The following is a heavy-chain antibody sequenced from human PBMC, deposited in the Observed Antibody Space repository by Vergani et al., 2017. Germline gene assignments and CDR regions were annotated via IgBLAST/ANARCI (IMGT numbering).Heavy chain of an antibody. J-gene: IGHJ6*02. D-gene: IGHD3-3*01. V-gene: IGHV4-61*01. CDR3: ARDIGGEVGKAYYYYGMDV. CDR1: GGSVSSGSYY. Sequence: QVQLQESGPGLVKPSETLSLTCTVSGGSVSSGSYYWSWIRQPPGKGLEWIGYIYYSGSTNYNPSLKSRVTISVDTSKNQFSLKLSSVTAADTAVYYCARDIGGEVGKAYYYYGMDVWGQGTTVTVS. CDR2: IYYSGST.